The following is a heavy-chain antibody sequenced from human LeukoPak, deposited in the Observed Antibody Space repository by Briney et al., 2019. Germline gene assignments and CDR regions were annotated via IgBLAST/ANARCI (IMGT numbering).Heavy chain of an antibody. CDR2: IYPGDSDT. D-gene: IGHD5-18*01. CDR1: YW. CDR3: ARHSYGYFSDY. Sequence: YWSWIRQPPGKGLEWMGIIYPGDSDTRYSPSFQGQVTISADKSISTAYLQWSSLKASDTAMYYCARHSYGYFSDYWGQGTLVTVSS. V-gene: IGHV5-51*01. J-gene: IGHJ4*02.